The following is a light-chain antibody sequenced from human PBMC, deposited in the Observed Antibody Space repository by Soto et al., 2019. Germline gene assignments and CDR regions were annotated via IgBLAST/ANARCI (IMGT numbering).Light chain of an antibody. V-gene: IGLV2-8*01. Sequence: QSALTQPPSASGFPGQSVTISCTGTSSDVGYYDYVSWYQHHPGKAPKLVIYEVTKRPSGVPDRVSASKSATTPSLTVSGLRAEDEADYYCSSYAGSNNFVSGSGTKVTVL. J-gene: IGLJ1*01. CDR3: SSYAGSNNFV. CDR2: EVT. CDR1: SSDVGYYDY.